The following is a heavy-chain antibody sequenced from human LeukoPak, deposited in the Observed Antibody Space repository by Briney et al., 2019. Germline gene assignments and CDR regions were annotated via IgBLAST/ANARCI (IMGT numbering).Heavy chain of an antibody. J-gene: IGHJ4*02. CDR1: RFTFPNYA. Sequence: PGGSLRLSCAASRFTFPNYAMSWIRQAPGKGLEWVSYISSSGSTIYYADSVKGRFTISRDNAKNSLYLQMNSLRAEDTAVYYCARDRAVTMIVAHPFDYWGQGTLVTVSS. D-gene: IGHD3-22*01. CDR3: ARDRAVTMIVAHPFDY. V-gene: IGHV3-11*01. CDR2: ISSSGSTI.